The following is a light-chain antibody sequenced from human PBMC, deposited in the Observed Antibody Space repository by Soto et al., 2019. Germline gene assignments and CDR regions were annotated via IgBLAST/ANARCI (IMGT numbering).Light chain of an antibody. J-gene: IGKJ2*01. CDR1: QSVSSN. CDR2: GAS. CDR3: QQYNNWYT. V-gene: IGKV3-15*01. Sequence: EVVMTQSPATLSVSPGERATLSCRASQSVSSNLAWYQQKPGQAPRLLLYGASIRATGIPARFSGSGSGTEFTLTSTRLQSEDFAVYYCQQYNNWYTFGQGTKLEIK.